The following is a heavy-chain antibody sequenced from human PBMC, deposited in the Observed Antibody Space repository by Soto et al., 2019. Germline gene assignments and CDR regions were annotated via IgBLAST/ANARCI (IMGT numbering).Heavy chain of an antibody. D-gene: IGHD3-3*01. CDR2: INHSGST. Sequence: PSETLSLTCAVYGGSFSGYYWSRIRQPPGKGLEWIGEINHSGSTNYNPSLKSRVTISVDTSKNQFSLKLSSVTAADTAVYYCARVDYDFWSGYYIPGYDWFDPWGQGTLVTVAS. CDR1: GGSFSGYY. V-gene: IGHV4-34*01. CDR3: ARVDYDFWSGYYIPGYDWFDP. J-gene: IGHJ5*02.